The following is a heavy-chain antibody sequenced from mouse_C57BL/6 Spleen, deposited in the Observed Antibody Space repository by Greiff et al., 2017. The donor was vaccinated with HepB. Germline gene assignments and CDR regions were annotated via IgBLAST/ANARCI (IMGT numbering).Heavy chain of an antibody. V-gene: IGHV1-76*01. CDR3: ARDDYDPAWFAY. Sequence: QVQLKESGAELVRPGASVKLSCKASGYTFTDYYINWVKQRPGQGLEWIARIYPGSGNTYYNEKFKGKATLTAEKSSSTAYMQLSSLTSEDSAVYFWARDDYDPAWFAYWGQGTLVTVSA. J-gene: IGHJ3*01. CDR1: GYTFTDYY. D-gene: IGHD2-4*01. CDR2: IYPGSGNT.